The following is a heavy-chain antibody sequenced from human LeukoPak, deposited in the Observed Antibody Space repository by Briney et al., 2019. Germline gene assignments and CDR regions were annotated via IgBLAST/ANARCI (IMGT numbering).Heavy chain of an antibody. CDR3: GRDLRSSGCPDY. Sequence: GGSLRLSCTASGFTFSASPIHWVRQAPGKGLEWVAVISYDGSNKYYADSVKGRFTISRDNSKNTLYLQMNSLRAEDTAVYYCGRDLRSSGCPDYWGQGTLVTVSS. V-gene: IGHV3-30-3*01. D-gene: IGHD6-19*01. J-gene: IGHJ4*02. CDR1: GFTFSASP. CDR2: ISYDGSNK.